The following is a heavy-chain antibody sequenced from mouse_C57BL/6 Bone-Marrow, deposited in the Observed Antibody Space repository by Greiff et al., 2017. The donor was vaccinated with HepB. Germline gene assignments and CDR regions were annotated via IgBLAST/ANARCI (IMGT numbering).Heavy chain of an antibody. CDR2: IDPSDSYT. Sequence: QVHVKQPGAELVMPGASVKLSCKASGYTFTSYWMHWVKQRPGQGLEWIGEIDPSDSYTNYNQKFKGKSTLTVDKSSSTAYMQLSSLTSEDSAVYYCAREGIYYSNYDFDYWGQGTTLTVSS. D-gene: IGHD2-5*01. J-gene: IGHJ2*01. CDR3: AREGIYYSNYDFDY. CDR1: GYTFTSYW. V-gene: IGHV1-69*01.